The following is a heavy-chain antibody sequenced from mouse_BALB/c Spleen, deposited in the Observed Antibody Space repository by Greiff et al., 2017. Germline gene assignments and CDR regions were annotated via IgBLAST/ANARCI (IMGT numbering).Heavy chain of an antibody. CDR3: ARDYYGRGFAY. CDR2: IWAGGST. D-gene: IGHD1-1*01. Sequence: QVQLQQSGPGLVAPSQSLSITCTVSGFSLTSYGVHWVRQPPGKGLEWLGVIWAGGSTTYNSALMSRLSISKDNSKSQVFLKMNSLQTDDTAMYYCARDYYGRGFAYWGQGTLVTVSA. V-gene: IGHV2-9*02. J-gene: IGHJ3*01. CDR1: GFSLTSYG.